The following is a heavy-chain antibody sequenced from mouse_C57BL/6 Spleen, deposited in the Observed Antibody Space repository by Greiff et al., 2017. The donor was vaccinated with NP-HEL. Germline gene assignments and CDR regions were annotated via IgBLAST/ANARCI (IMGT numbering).Heavy chain of an antibody. CDR3: ARRGSMVGNYAMDY. J-gene: IGHJ4*01. CDR2: IYPGDGDT. Sequence: QVQLQQSGAELVKPGASVKISCKASGYAFSSYWMNWVKQRPGKGLEWIGQIYPGDGDTNYNGKFKGKATLTADKSSSTAYMQLSSLTSEDSAVYFCARRGSMVGNYAMDYWGQGTSVTVSS. V-gene: IGHV1-80*01. CDR1: GYAFSSYW. D-gene: IGHD1-1*02.